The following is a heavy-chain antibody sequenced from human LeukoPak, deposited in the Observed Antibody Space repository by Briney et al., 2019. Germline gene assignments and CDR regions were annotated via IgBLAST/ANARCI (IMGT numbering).Heavy chain of an antibody. D-gene: IGHD3-16*02. Sequence: GGSLRLSCAASGFTFSSYWMSWVRQAPGKGQEWVANIKQDGSEKYYVDSVKGRFTISRDNAKNSLYLQMNSLRAEDTAVYYCARDRVWGSYRWYYFDYWGQGTLVTVSS. J-gene: IGHJ4*02. CDR2: IKQDGSEK. CDR1: GFTFSSYW. CDR3: ARDRVWGSYRWYYFDY. V-gene: IGHV3-7*01.